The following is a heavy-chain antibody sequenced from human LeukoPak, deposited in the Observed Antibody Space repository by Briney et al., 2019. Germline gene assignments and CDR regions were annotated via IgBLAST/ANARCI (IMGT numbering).Heavy chain of an antibody. CDR1: GLTFSSYA. D-gene: IGHD1-7*01. Sequence: GGSLRLSCAASGLTFSSYAMRCLRQAPGKGRGWVSAISGSGGSTYYADSVKGRFTISRDNSKNTLYLQMNSLRAEDTAVYYCAKARTGTMGVFDYWGQGTLVTVSS. CDR2: ISGSGGST. CDR3: AKARTGTMGVFDY. V-gene: IGHV3-23*01. J-gene: IGHJ4*02.